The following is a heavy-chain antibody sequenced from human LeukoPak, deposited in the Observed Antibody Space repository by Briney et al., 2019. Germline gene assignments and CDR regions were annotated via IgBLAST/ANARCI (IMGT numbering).Heavy chain of an antibody. Sequence: SETLSLTCTVSGGSISSYYWSWIRQPPGKGLEWIGYIYYSGSTNYNPSLKSRVTISVDTSKNQFSLKLSSVTAADTAVYYCARGQPGIAAAGNDYWGQGTLVTVSS. CDR3: ARGQPGIAAAGNDY. J-gene: IGHJ4*02. CDR2: IYYSGST. D-gene: IGHD6-13*01. V-gene: IGHV4-59*01. CDR1: GGSISSYY.